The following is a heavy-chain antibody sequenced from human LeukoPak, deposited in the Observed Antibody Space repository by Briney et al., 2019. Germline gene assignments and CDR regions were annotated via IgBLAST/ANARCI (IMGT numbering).Heavy chain of an antibody. CDR3: ASRLQNYYDSSGYYVDAFDI. CDR1: GYTFTGYY. CDR2: IYANSGDT. V-gene: IGHV1-2*02. J-gene: IGHJ3*02. D-gene: IGHD3-22*01. Sequence: ASVKVSCKASGYTFTGYYMHWVRQAPGQGLEWMGWIYANSGDTNYAQKFQGRVTMTRDTSISAVYMELSRLTSDDTAVYYYASRLQNYYDSSGYYVDAFDIWGQGTMVTVSS.